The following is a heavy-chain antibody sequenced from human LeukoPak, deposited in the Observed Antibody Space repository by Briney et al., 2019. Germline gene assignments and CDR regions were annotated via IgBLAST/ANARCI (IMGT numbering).Heavy chain of an antibody. CDR1: GXTXXXXX. D-gene: IGHD3-22*01. V-gene: IGHV1-18*01. CDR2: ISAYNGNT. J-gene: IGHJ4*02. CDR3: ARDYYDSSGYLRDY. Sequence: GASVKVSCKASGXTXXXXXXSXXXXXXGXGXXWXXWISAYNGNTNYAQKLQGRITMTTDTSTSTAYMDLRSLRSDDTAVYYCARDYYDSSGYLRDYWGQGTLVTVSS.